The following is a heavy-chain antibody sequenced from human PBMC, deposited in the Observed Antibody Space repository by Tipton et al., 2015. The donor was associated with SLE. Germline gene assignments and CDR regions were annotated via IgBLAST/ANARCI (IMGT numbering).Heavy chain of an antibody. CDR3: AREPYYYDSSGYYVSWFDP. D-gene: IGHD3-22*01. CDR1: GGSISSYY. CDR2: IYTSGST. V-gene: IGHV4-4*08. J-gene: IGHJ5*02. Sequence: TLSLNCTVSGGSISSYYWSWIRQPPGKGLEWIGYIYTSGSTNYNPSLKSRVTISVDTSENQFSLKLSSVTAADTAVYYCAREPYYYDSSGYYVSWFDPWGQGTLVTVSS.